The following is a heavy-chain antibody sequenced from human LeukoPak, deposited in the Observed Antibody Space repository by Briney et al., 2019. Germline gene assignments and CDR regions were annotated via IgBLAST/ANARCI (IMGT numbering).Heavy chain of an antibody. CDR2: ISGGGGST. D-gene: IGHD2-2*01. CDR1: GFTFSRYV. CDR3: AKGGYCSSTSCYVGWFDP. V-gene: IGHV3-23*01. J-gene: IGHJ5*02. Sequence: GGSLRLSCAAFGFTFSRYVMNWVRQALGKGLEWVSVISGGGGSTYYTDSVKGRFTISRDNSKNTLFLQLNSLRAEDTALYYCAKGGYCSSTSCYVGWFDPWGQGTLVTVSS.